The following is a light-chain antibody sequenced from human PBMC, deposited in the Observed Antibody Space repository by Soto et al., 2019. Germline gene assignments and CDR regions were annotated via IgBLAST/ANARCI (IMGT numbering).Light chain of an antibody. CDR2: LTS. CDR3: HQRQSWPRT. V-gene: IGKV3-11*01. CDR1: QSISSW. Sequence: TQSPSTLSASVGDRVTITCRASQSISSWLAWYQQKPGQAPRLLIYLTSNRAAGIPARFSGSGSETDFTLTISDVEPEDFAVYYCHQRQSWPRTFGQGTKVDI. J-gene: IGKJ1*01.